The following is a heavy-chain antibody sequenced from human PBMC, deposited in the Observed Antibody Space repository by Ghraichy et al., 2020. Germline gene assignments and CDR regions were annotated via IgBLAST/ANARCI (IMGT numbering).Heavy chain of an antibody. V-gene: IGHV4-39*07. CDR3: ARATSSSTIFGVVTAEFDY. J-gene: IGHJ4*02. CDR2: IYYSGST. CDR1: GGSISRSSYY. D-gene: IGHD3-3*01. Sequence: SETLSLTCTVSGGSISRSSYYWGWIRQPPGKGLEWIGSIYYSGSTYYNPSLKSRVTISVDTSKNQFSLKLSSVTAADTAVYYCARATSSSTIFGVVTAEFDYWGQGTLVTVSS.